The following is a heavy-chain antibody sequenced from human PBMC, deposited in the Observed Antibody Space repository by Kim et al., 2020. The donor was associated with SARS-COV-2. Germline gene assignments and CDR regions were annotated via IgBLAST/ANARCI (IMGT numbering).Heavy chain of an antibody. V-gene: IGHV3-21*01. J-gene: IGHJ4*02. CDR2: ISSSSSYI. CDR1: GFTFSSYS. Sequence: GGSLRLSCAASGFTFSSYSMNWVRQAPGKGLEWVSSISSSSSYIYYADSVKGRFTISRDNAKNSLYLQMNSLRAEDTAMYYCARAPGIGIASWGQGTLVTVSS. D-gene: IGHD3-16*02. CDR3: ARAPGIGIAS.